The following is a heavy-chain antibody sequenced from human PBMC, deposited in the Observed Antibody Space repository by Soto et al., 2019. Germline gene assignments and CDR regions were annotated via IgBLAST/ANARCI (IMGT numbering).Heavy chain of an antibody. J-gene: IGHJ4*02. Sequence: GGSLRLSCAASGFTFSSYDMHWVRQATGKGLEWVSAIGTAGDTYYPGSVKGRFTISREKAKNSLYLQMNSLRAEDTAVYYCARGPAYYGSGSYYSEWGQGTLVTVSS. V-gene: IGHV3-13*01. D-gene: IGHD3-10*01. CDR3: ARGPAYYGSGSYYSE. CDR2: IGTAGDT. CDR1: GFTFSSYD.